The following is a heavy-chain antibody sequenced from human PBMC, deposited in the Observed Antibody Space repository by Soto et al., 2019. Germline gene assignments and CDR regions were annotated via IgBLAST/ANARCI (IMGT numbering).Heavy chain of an antibody. CDR3: ARRRGMDV. CDR1: EVTIGSYC. J-gene: IGHJ6*02. Sequence: RDSSAASEVTIGSYCVHWIRQAPGKGLVWVSRINSDGSSTSYADSVKGRFTISRDNAKNTLYLQMNSLRAEDTAVYYWARRRGMDVWGQGTTVTVSS. V-gene: IGHV3-74*01. CDR2: INSDGSST.